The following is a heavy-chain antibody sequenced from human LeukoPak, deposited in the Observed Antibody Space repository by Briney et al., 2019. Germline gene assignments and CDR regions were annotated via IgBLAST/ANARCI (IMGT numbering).Heavy chain of an antibody. CDR1: GCTFTGYY. CDR3: ARDRYGDYVGSSAFGI. Sequence: ASVTLSCTASGCTFTGYYMHWVRQAPGQGLEWMGWINPNSGGTNYAQKFQGRVTMTRDTSISSAYMELSRLRSDDTAVYYCARDRYGDYVGSSAFGIWGQGTMVTVSS. V-gene: IGHV1-2*02. J-gene: IGHJ3*02. CDR2: INPNSGGT. D-gene: IGHD4-17*01.